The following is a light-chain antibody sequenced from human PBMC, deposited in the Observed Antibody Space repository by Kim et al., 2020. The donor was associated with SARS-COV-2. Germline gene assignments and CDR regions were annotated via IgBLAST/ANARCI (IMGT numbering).Light chain of an antibody. V-gene: IGKV3-11*01. CDR2: DAS. CDR1: QSVSTY. Sequence: LSPGERATLSCRASQSVSTYLAWYQHNPGQAPRLLIHDASNRATGIPPRFSGSGSGTDFTLTISSLEPEDFAIYYCQQRSNWPPTFGGGTKVDIK. J-gene: IGKJ4*01. CDR3: QQRSNWPPT.